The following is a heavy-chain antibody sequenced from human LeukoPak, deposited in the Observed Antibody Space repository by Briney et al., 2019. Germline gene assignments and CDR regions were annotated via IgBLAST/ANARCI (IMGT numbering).Heavy chain of an antibody. CDR3: ARDYDSSGYYYLGAFDI. D-gene: IGHD3-22*01. J-gene: IGHJ3*02. CDR2: ISSSGSTI. Sequence: GGSLRLSCAASGFTFSDYYMSWIRQAPGKGLEWVSYISSSGSTIYHADSVKGRFTISRDNAKNSLYLQMNSLRAEDTAVYYCARDYDSSGYYYLGAFDIWGQGTMVTVSS. CDR1: GFTFSDYY. V-gene: IGHV3-11*04.